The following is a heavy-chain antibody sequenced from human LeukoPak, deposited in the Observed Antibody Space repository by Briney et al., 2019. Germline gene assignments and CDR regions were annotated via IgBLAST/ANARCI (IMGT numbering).Heavy chain of an antibody. CDR3: AREQVGFREDYYDSSGYGLDP. V-gene: IGHV3-30-3*01. Sequence: GGSLRLSCAASGFTFSSYAMHWVRQAPGKGLEWVAVISYDGSNKYYADPVKGRFTISRDNSKNTLYLQMNSLRAEDTAVYYCAREQVGFREDYYDSSGYGLDPWGQGTLVTVSS. CDR1: GFTFSSYA. D-gene: IGHD3-22*01. CDR2: ISYDGSNK. J-gene: IGHJ5*02.